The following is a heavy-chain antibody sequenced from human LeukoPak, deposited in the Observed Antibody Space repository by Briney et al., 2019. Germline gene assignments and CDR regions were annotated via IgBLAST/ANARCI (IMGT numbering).Heavy chain of an antibody. J-gene: IGHJ4*02. CDR3: ARDAEDYGDRSDY. Sequence: PSETLSLTCTVSGGSISSYYWSWIRQPPGKGLEWIGYIYYSGSTNYNPSLKSRVTISVDTSKNQFSLKLSSVTAADTAVYYCARDAEDYGDRSDYWGQGTLVTVSS. D-gene: IGHD4/OR15-4a*01. CDR1: GGSISSYY. V-gene: IGHV4-59*01. CDR2: IYYSGST.